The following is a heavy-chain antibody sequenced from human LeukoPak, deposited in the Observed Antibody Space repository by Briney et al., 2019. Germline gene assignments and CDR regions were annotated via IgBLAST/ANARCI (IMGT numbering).Heavy chain of an antibody. CDR1: GFTFSSYG. D-gene: IGHD3-16*01. J-gene: IGHJ4*02. CDR3: ARWGTSASIDY. V-gene: IGHV3-33*01. CDR2: IWYDGSQK. Sequence: GGSLRLSCVASGFTFSSYGMHWVRQAPGKGLEWVAVIWYDGSQKYCADSVKGRFTISRDNSKNTVYLQMNSLRAEDTAVYYCARWGTSASIDYWGQVTLVTVSS.